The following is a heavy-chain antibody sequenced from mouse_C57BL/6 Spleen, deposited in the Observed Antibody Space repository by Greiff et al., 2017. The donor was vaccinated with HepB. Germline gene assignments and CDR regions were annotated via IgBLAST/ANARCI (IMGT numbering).Heavy chain of an antibody. J-gene: IGHJ2*01. V-gene: IGHV5-17*01. Sequence: DVHLVESGGGLVKPGGSLKLSCAASGFTFSDYGMHWVRQAPEKGLEWVAYISSGSSTIYYADTVKGRFTISRDNAKNTLFLQMTSLRSEDTAMYYCARRYYGSSGYYFDYWGQGTTLTVSS. CDR3: ARRYYGSSGYYFDY. CDR2: ISSGSSTI. D-gene: IGHD1-1*01. CDR1: GFTFSDYG.